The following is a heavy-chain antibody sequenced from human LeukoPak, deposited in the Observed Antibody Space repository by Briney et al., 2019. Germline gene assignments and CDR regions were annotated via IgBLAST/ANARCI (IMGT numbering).Heavy chain of an antibody. Sequence: ASVNVSCKASGYTFTSYGISWVRQAPGQGLEWMGWISAYNGNTNYAQKLQGRVTMTTDTSTSTAYMELRSLRSDDTAVYYCARDIVVVVAAAFDIWGQGTMVTVSS. CDR3: ARDIVVVVAAAFDI. V-gene: IGHV1-18*01. CDR1: GYTFTSYG. CDR2: ISAYNGNT. D-gene: IGHD2-15*01. J-gene: IGHJ3*02.